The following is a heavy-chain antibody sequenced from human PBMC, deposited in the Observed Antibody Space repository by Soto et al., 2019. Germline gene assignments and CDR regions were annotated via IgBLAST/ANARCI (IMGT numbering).Heavy chain of an antibody. CDR3: AKDGPGDFWSRFAD. V-gene: IGHV3-30-3*01. CDR1: GFTFNSFA. CDR2: ISYHGGNK. Sequence: QVHLVESGGGVVQPGRSLRLSCAASGFTFNSFAMHWVRQAPGKGLEWVAVISYHGGNKHYADSVEGRFTISRDNSKKTGYPQMHSLRGENTAVYYCAKDGPGDFWSRFADWGQGTLVTVSS. D-gene: IGHD3-3*01. J-gene: IGHJ4*02.